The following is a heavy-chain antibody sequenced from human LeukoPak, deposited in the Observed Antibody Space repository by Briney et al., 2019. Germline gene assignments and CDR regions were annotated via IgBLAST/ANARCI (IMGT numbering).Heavy chain of an antibody. CDR3: AASGGMGDY. D-gene: IGHD2-15*01. Sequence: QPGGSLRLSCAASGFPFSSYWMSWVRQAPGKGLEWVANIKQDGSEKYYVDSVKGRFTISRDNAKNSLSLQMNSLRAEDTAVYYCAASGGMGDYWGQGTLVTVSS. CDR1: GFPFSSYW. V-gene: IGHV3-7*03. J-gene: IGHJ4*02. CDR2: IKQDGSEK.